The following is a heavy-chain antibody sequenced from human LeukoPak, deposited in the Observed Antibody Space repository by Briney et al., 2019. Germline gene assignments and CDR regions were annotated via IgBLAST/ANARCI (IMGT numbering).Heavy chain of an antibody. V-gene: IGHV5-51*01. CDR3: ARGGEGSGWPFDY. D-gene: IGHD6-19*01. J-gene: IGHJ4*02. CDR2: IYPGDSDI. CDR1: GYRFTSYW. Sequence: GESLQISCKGSGYRFTSYWIGWVRQVPGKGLEWMGIIYPGDSDIRYSPSFLGQVTISADRSISTAYLQWSSLKASDTAIYYCARGGEGSGWPFDYWGQGTLVTVSA.